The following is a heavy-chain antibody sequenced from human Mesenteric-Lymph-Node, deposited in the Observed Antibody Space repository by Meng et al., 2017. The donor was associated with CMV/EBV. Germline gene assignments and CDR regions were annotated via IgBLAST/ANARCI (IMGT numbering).Heavy chain of an antibody. V-gene: IGHV4-34*01. D-gene: IGHD3-10*01. J-gene: IGHJ5*02. CDR2: INHSGST. CDR3: ARGGAYNFGFGLDL. Sequence: VYGGFLHCFHLELVPQPPGEGAGGDWEINHSGSTNYNPSLKSRVTISVDTSKNQFSLKLSSVTAADTAVYYCARGGAYNFGFGLDLWGQGTLVTVSS. CDR1: GGFLHCFH.